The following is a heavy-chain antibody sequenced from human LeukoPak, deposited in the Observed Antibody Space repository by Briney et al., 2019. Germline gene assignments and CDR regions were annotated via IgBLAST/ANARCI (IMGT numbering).Heavy chain of an antibody. V-gene: IGHV3-48*03. D-gene: IGHD4-17*01. CDR2: ISSSGSTI. CDR1: GFTFSSYE. J-gene: IGHJ4*02. CDR3: ARRLRRNYFDY. Sequence: GGSLRLSCAASGFTFSSYEINWVRQAPGKGLEWVSYISSSGSTIYYADSVKGRFTISRDYAKNSLYLQMNSLRAEDTAVYYCARRLRRNYFDYWDQGTLVTVSS.